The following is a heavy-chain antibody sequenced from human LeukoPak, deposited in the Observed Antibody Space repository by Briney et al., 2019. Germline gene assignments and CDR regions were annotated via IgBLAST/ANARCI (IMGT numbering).Heavy chain of an antibody. CDR3: ARGSTTIDY. J-gene: IGHJ4*02. CDR2: ISGSGDST. CDR1: GFTFSTSA. D-gene: IGHD5/OR15-5a*01. Sequence: GGSLRLSCAASGFTFSTSAMSWVRQAPGKGLEWVSPISGSGDSTYHADSVKGRFTISRDNSKNTLFLQMNSLRAEDTAVYYCARGSTTIDYWGQGTLVTVSS. V-gene: IGHV3-23*01.